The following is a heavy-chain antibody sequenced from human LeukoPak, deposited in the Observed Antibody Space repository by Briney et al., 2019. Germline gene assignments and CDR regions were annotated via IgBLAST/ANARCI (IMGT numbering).Heavy chain of an antibody. CDR3: ARGTMIVVVTRFDI. Sequence: GGSLRLSCAASGFTFSSYEMNWVRPAPGKGLEWVSYISSSGSTIYYADSVKGRFTISRDNAKNSLYLQMNSLRAEDTAVYYCARGTMIVVVTRFDIWGQGTMVTVSS. D-gene: IGHD3-22*01. CDR1: GFTFSSYE. CDR2: ISSSGSTI. J-gene: IGHJ3*02. V-gene: IGHV3-48*03.